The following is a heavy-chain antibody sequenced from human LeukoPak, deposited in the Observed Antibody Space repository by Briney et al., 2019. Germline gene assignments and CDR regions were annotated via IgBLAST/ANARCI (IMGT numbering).Heavy chain of an antibody. D-gene: IGHD1-14*01. CDR2: INHSGST. J-gene: IGHJ3*02. CDR1: GGSFSGYY. Sequence: SETLSLTCAVYGGSFSGYYWSWIRQPPGKGLEWIGEINHSGSTNYNPSLKSRVTISVDTSKNQFSLKLSSVTAADTAVYYCASSTGAFDIWGQGTMVTVSS. CDR3: ASSTGAFDI. V-gene: IGHV4-34*01.